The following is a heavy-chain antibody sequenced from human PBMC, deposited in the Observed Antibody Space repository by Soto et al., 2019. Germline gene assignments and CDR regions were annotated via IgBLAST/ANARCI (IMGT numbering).Heavy chain of an antibody. J-gene: IGHJ3*02. V-gene: IGHV5-51*01. CDR3: ARQIVIVGSTYDAFDI. CDR1: GYSFTSYW. CDR2: IYPGDSDA. D-gene: IGHD1-26*01. Sequence: PGESLKISCKGSGYSFTSYWIGWVRLMPAKGLEWMGIIYPGDSDARYSPSFQGQVTISADKSINTAYLQWSSLKASDTTIYYCARQIVIVGSTYDAFDIWGQGTMVTVSS.